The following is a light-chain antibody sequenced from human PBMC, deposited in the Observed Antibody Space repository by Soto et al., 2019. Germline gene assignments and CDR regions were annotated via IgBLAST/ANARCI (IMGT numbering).Light chain of an antibody. CDR2: AAA. CDR1: EDISSY. Sequence: DIQMTQSPSSLSASVGDRVTITCRASEDISSYLAWYQQKPGKVPSLLIYAAATLQSGVPSRFSGDGSGTDFTRTISSLQPEDVATYYCQKYDNAPLTFGQGTRLEIK. J-gene: IGKJ5*01. CDR3: QKYDNAPLT. V-gene: IGKV1-27*01.